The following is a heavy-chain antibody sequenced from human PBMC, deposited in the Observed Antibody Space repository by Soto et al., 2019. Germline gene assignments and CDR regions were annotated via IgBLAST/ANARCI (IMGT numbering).Heavy chain of an antibody. CDR2: IIPIFGTA. CDR1: GGTFSSYA. Sequence: QVQLVQSGAEVKKPGSSVKVSCKASGGTFSSYAISWVRQAPGQGLEWMGGIIPIFGTANYAQKFQGRVTITADESTSTGYRERSSLSYEDTAVYYCASGLTSLSSWYELVYWGQGTLVTVSS. V-gene: IGHV1-69*12. D-gene: IGHD6-13*01. J-gene: IGHJ4*02. CDR3: ASGLTSLSSWYELVY.